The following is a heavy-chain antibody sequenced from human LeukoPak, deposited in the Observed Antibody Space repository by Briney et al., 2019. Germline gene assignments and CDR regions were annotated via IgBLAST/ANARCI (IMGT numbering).Heavy chain of an antibody. CDR2: IYYSGST. Sequence: TSETLSLTCTVSGGSIISYYWSWIRQPPGKGLEWIGYIYYSGSTNYNPSLKSRVTISVDTSKNPFSLKLSSVTAADTAVYYCARHMTTVTTFDYWGQGTLVTVSS. CDR1: GGSIISYY. V-gene: IGHV4-59*08. J-gene: IGHJ4*02. D-gene: IGHD4-17*01. CDR3: ARHMTTVTTFDY.